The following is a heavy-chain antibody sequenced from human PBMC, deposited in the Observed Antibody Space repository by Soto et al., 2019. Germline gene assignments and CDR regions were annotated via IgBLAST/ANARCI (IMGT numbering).Heavy chain of an antibody. J-gene: IGHJ5*02. D-gene: IGHD6-13*01. V-gene: IGHV3-23*01. CDR3: AKEPGIAAAQDWFDP. CDR1: GFTFSSYA. Sequence: EVQLLESGGGLVQPGGSLRLSCAASGFTFSSYAMSWVRQAPGKGLEWVSAISGSGGSTYYADSVKGRFTNSRDNSKNTRNRQMNSLRAEDTAVYYCAKEPGIAAAQDWFDPWGQGTLVTVSS. CDR2: ISGSGGST.